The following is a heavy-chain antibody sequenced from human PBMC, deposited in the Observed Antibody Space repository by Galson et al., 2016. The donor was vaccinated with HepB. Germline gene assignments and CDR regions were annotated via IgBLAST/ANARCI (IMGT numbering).Heavy chain of an antibody. J-gene: IGHJ5*02. CDR3: TTYYGNILTAYRWFDP. Sequence: LRLSCAASGFTFSDAWMNWVRQAPGKGLEWVGRIKRKTDGGTTDYAAPVEGRFTISRDDSKNTLYLQMNNLKNEGTAVYYCTTYYGNILTAYRWFDPWGQGTLVTVSS. D-gene: IGHD3-9*01. V-gene: IGHV3-15*01. CDR1: GFTFSDAW. CDR2: IKRKTDGGTT.